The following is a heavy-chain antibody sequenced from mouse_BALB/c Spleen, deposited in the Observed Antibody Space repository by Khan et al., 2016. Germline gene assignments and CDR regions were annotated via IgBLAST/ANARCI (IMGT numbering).Heavy chain of an antibody. CDR2: IYPGNGNT. Sequence: QLQLKQSGAELARPGASVKLSCKASGYTFTDYYINWVKQRTGQGLEWIGEIYPGNGNTFYNEKFKGKAALTADKSSSTAYMQLSSLTSEDSAVYFCAKGGRTDYYGMDYWGQGTSVTVSS. CDR1: GYTFTDYY. V-gene: IGHV1-77*01. J-gene: IGHJ4*01. D-gene: IGHD1-1*01. CDR3: AKGGRTDYYGMDY.